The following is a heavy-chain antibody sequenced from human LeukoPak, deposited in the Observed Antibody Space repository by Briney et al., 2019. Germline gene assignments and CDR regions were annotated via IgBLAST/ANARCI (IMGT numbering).Heavy chain of an antibody. CDR3: AKLHYYDSSGPGPFDI. D-gene: IGHD3-22*01. CDR1: GFTFSSYG. CDR2: ISYDGSDK. J-gene: IGHJ3*02. Sequence: QPGRSLRLSCAASGFTFSSYGMHWVRQAPGKGLEWVAVISYDGSDKNYADSVKGRFTISRDNSKNTLYLQMNSLRAEDTAVYYCAKLHYYDSSGPGPFDIWGQGTMVTVSS. V-gene: IGHV3-30*18.